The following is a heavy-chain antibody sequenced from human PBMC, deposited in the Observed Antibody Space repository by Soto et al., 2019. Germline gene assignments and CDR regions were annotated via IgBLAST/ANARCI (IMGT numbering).Heavy chain of an antibody. J-gene: IGHJ6*02. Sequence: SETLSLTCTVSGASISSGGYYWGWVRQTPGKGLEWIGSIYYSGSTFYNPSLKSRVTISVDTSKNQFSLKLSSVTAADTAVYYCACIFSGGYGYGFYYYGMDVWGQGTTVTVSS. V-gene: IGHV4-39*01. CDR1: GASISSGGYY. CDR2: IYYSGST. CDR3: ACIFSGGYGYGFYYYGMDV. D-gene: IGHD5-18*01.